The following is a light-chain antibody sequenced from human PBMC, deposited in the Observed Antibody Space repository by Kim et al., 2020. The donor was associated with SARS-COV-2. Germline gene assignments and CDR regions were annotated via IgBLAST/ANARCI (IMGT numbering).Light chain of an antibody. Sequence: ALGQTVRITCQGDSLRSYYASWYQQRPGQAPVLVIYGKNNRPSGIPDRFSGSSSGSTASLIITGAQAEDEADYYCHSRDSSGNHLVFGGGTQLTVL. V-gene: IGLV3-19*01. CDR2: GKN. CDR3: HSRDSSGNHLV. CDR1: SLRSYY. J-gene: IGLJ3*02.